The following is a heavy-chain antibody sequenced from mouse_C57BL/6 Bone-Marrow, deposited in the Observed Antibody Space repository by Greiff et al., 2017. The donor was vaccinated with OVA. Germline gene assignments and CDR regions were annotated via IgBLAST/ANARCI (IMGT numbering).Heavy chain of an antibody. CDR2: IRLKSDNYAT. D-gene: IGHD1-1*01. CDR1: GFTFSNYW. J-gene: IGHJ2*01. CDR3: TGGSSYFDY. V-gene: IGHV6-3*01. Sequence: EVKVVESGGGLVQPGGSMKLSCVASGFTFSNYWMNWVRQSPEKGLEWVAQIRLKSDNYATHYAESVKGRFTISRDDSKSSVYLQMNNLRAEDTGIYCCTGGSSYFDYWGQGTTLTVSS.